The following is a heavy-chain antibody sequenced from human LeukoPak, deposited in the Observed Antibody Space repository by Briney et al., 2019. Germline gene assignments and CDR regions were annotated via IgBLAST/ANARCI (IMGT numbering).Heavy chain of an antibody. V-gene: IGHV4-39*07. Sequence: SETLSLTCTVSGGSISSSSYYWGWIRQPPGKGMDWIGSIYYSGSTYYNPSLKSRVTISVDTSKNQFSLKLSSVTAADTAVYYCARDRDRRMYYYDSSGVDPWGQGTLVTVSS. J-gene: IGHJ5*02. CDR2: IYYSGST. CDR3: ARDRDRRMYYYDSSGVDP. CDR1: GGSISSSSYY. D-gene: IGHD3-22*01.